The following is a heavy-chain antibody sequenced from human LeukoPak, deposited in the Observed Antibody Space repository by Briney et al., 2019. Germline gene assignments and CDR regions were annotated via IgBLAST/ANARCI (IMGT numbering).Heavy chain of an antibody. D-gene: IGHD6-19*01. J-gene: IGHJ1*01. V-gene: IGHV4-59*01. CDR1: GGSISSYY. CDR3: ARAVAVAGTGHFQH. Sequence: SETLSLTCTVSGGSISSYYWSWIRQPPGKGLEGIGYIYYSGSTNYNPSLKSRVTISVDTSKNQFSMKLSSVTAADTAVYYCARAVAVAGTGHFQHWGQGTLVTVSS. CDR2: IYYSGST.